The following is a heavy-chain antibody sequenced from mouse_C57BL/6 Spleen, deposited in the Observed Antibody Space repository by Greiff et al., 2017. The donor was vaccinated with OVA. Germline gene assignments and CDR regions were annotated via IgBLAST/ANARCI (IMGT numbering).Heavy chain of an antibody. CDR2: IHPNSGST. Sequence: QVQLQQPGAELVKPGASVKLSCKASGYTFTSYWMHWVKQRPGQGLEWIGMIHPNSGSTNYNEKFKSKATLTVDKSSSTAYMQLSSLTSEDAAVYYCARWDGQYFDYWGQGTTLTVSS. CDR1: GYTFTSYW. CDR3: ARWDGQYFDY. J-gene: IGHJ2*01. V-gene: IGHV1-64*01. D-gene: IGHD2-3*01.